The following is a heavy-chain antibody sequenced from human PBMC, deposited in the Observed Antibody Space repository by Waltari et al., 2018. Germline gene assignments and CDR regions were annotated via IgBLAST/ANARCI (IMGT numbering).Heavy chain of an antibody. CDR3: AGVAPIVPYYGLNV. J-gene: IGHJ6*02. D-gene: IGHD6-6*01. CDR1: GGSFSVYY. V-gene: IGHV4-34*01. CDR2: INYYGRT. Sequence: QVQLQQWGAGLLRPSETLSLTCAVYGGSFSVYYWSWIRQPPGKGLEWIGEINYYGRTNDNPSLKSRVTISVDRSKKQFSLKVTSVTAADTALYFCAGVAPIVPYYGLNVWGQGTTVAVSS.